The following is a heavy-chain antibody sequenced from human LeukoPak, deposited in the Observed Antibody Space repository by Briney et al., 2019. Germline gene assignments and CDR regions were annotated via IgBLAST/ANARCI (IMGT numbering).Heavy chain of an antibody. J-gene: IGHJ6*02. Sequence: ASVKVSCKATGYTFTGYYMHWVRQAPGQGLEWMGWINPNSGGTNYAQQFQGRVTMTRDTSIGTAYMGLSRLRSDDTAVYYCARSGYYYDSSGYYAVHYYYGMDVWGQGTTVTVSS. V-gene: IGHV1-2*02. CDR3: ARSGYYYDSSGYYAVHYYYGMDV. D-gene: IGHD3-22*01. CDR1: GYTFTGYY. CDR2: INPNSGGT.